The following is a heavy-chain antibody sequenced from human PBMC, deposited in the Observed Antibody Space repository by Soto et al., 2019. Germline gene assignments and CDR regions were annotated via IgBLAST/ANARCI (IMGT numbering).Heavy chain of an antibody. Sequence: GGSLRLSCAASGFSFSTYAMHWVRQAPGKGLEWVAVISDDGRNKYFAESVKGRFTISRDNSKNTRYLQMNSRRGDDTALYYCLRASDPNPSMIPGGFSYWGQGTLVTVSS. CDR1: GFSFSTYA. V-gene: IGHV3-30*04. J-gene: IGHJ4*02. CDR3: LRASDPNPSMIPGGFSY. CDR2: ISDDGRNK. D-gene: IGHD3-16*01.